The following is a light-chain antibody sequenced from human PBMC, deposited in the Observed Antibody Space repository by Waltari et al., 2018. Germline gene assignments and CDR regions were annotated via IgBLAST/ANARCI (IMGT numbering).Light chain of an antibody. J-gene: IGKJ4*01. CDR2: GAS. CDR1: QSVSTYY. CDR3: QQYGTSPPLT. V-gene: IGKV3-20*01. Sequence: EIVLTQSPGTLSLSPGERATLSCRASQSVSTYYLAWYQHKPGQAPRLVISGASTRAAGIPDRCSGSGSGTDFTRTSSGLEPEDFAVYYCQQYGTSPPLTFGGGTKVEIK.